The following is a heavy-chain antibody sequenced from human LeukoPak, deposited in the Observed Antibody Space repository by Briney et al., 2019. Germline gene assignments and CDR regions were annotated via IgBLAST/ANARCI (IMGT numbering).Heavy chain of an antibody. Sequence: GGSPRLSCAASGFSFSTYAMSWVRQAPGQGLEWVSAISGSGKTYYPDSVKGRFTISRDNSKNALFLLMNGLRAEDTAVYYCAKERDAKGYFDYWGQGTLVTVSS. CDR1: GFSFSTYA. V-gene: IGHV3-23*01. CDR3: AKERDAKGYFDY. CDR2: ISGSGKT. J-gene: IGHJ4*02.